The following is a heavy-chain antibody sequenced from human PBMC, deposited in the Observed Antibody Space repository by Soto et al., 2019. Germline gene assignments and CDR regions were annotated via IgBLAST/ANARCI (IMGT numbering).Heavy chain of an antibody. CDR3: ARCPFSHEYRHYFYMDV. CDR1: GVSISSDC. Sequence: QGHLQESGPGLVQPSETLSLTCTVSGVSISSDCWSWIRQPPGKGLEWIGYVYISWGSSYNPSLKSRVTISIDSSENQFSLKLTSVTAAYRAVYFGARCPFSHEYRHYFYMDVGGKGTTVTVSS. J-gene: IGHJ6*03. V-gene: IGHV4-4*08. CDR2: VYISWGS. D-gene: IGHD3-16*02.